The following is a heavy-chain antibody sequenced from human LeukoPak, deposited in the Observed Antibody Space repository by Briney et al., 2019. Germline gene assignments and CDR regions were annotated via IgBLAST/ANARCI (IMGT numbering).Heavy chain of an antibody. Sequence: QTGGSLRLSCAASGFIFIYYGMHWGRQAPGKGLEWVAVIWYDGSNKYYADSVKGRFTISRDNSKNTLYLQMNSLRAEDTAVYYCVRDPALLWFGGSPEFEGPKNLDFDYWGQGTLVTVSS. V-gene: IGHV3-33*08. J-gene: IGHJ4*02. CDR1: GFIFIYYG. D-gene: IGHD3-10*01. CDR3: VRDPALLWFGGSPEFEGPKNLDFDY. CDR2: IWYDGSNK.